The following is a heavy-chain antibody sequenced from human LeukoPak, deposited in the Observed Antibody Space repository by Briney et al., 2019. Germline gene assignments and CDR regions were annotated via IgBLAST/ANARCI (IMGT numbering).Heavy chain of an antibody. D-gene: IGHD4-11*01. V-gene: IGHV3-33*06. J-gene: IGHJ4*02. CDR2: IWSDATNM. Sequence: GGSLRLSCAAPGFIFTDYGFHWVRQAPGKGLEWVEAIWSDATNMFYANSVKGRFFIQRDDYQNTVYLEMSSLRAEDTAVYYCAKDAQRGFDYSNSFQYWGQGSLVTVSS. CDR1: GFIFTDYG. CDR3: AKDAQRGFDYSNSFQY.